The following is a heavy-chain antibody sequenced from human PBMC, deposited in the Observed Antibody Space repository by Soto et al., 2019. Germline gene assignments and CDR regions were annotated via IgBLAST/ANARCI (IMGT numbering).Heavy chain of an antibody. V-gene: IGHV1-69*08. CDR1: GATFNDYT. Sequence: QVQLVQSGAEVKKPGSSVRISCAASGATFNDYTFTWVRRAPGQGLEWMGRAIPLLDASNYAEKFPDRVTSTAYRSTSTVYMELSGLKSADSALYYCASGKCQMTQDRMGFYYYMDAWGKGTTVTVSS. CDR3: ASGKCQMTQDRMGFYYYMDA. CDR2: AIPLLDAS. D-gene: IGHD2-15*01. J-gene: IGHJ6*03.